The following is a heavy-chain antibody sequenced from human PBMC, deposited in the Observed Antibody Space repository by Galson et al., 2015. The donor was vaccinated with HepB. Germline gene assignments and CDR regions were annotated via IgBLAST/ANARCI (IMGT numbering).Heavy chain of an antibody. Sequence: SETLSLTCGVSGASIGSNYWWTWVRQPPGKGLQLIGEIHHSGSTDYNPSLNSRVTMSVDTSNNAFSLRLRSVTAADTAIYYCARRTFGELFFDHWGQGTLVTVSS. D-gene: IGHD3-10*01. CDR1: GASIGSNYW. J-gene: IGHJ4*02. CDR3: ARRTFGELFFDH. V-gene: IGHV4-4*02. CDR2: IHHSGST.